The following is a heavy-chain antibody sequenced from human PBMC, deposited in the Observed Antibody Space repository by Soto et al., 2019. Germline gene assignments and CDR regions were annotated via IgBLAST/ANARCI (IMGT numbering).Heavy chain of an antibody. D-gene: IGHD3-22*01. Sequence: GGSLRLSCAASGFTFSSYAMHWVRQAPGKGLEYVSAISSNGGSTYYANFVKGRFTISRDTSRNTLYLQMSSLRVEDTAVYYCARDTPLFSFGYQRGNYFDYWGQGALVTVSS. CDR2: ISSNGGST. V-gene: IGHV3-64*01. CDR1: GFTFSSYA. J-gene: IGHJ4*02. CDR3: ARDTPLFSFGYQRGNYFDY.